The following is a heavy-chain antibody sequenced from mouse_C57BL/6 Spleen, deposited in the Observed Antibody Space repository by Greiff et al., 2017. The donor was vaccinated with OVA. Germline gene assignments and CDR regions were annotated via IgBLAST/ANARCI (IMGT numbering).Heavy chain of an antibody. CDR3: AKNYGSRGYYFDY. CDR2: IWRGGST. D-gene: IGHD1-1*01. V-gene: IGHV2-5*01. CDR1: GFSLTSYG. Sequence: VQLMESGPGLVQPSQSLSITCTVSGFSLTSYGVHWVRQSPGKGLEWLGVIWRGGSTDYNAAFMSRLSITKDNSKSQVFFKMNSLQADDTAIYYCAKNYGSRGYYFDYWGQGTTLTVSS. J-gene: IGHJ2*01.